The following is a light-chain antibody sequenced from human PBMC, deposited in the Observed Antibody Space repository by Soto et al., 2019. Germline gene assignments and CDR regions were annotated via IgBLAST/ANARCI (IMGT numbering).Light chain of an antibody. CDR2: GNS. V-gene: IGLV1-40*01. J-gene: IGLJ2*01. CDR3: HSADSSLSGVV. CDR1: SSNIGAGYD. Sequence: QSVLTQPPSVSGAPGQRVTISCTGSSSNIGAGYDVHWYHQLPGTAPRLLIYGNSTRPSGVPDRFSGSKSGTSASLAISGLQAEDEADYYCHSADSSLSGVVFGGGTKLTVL.